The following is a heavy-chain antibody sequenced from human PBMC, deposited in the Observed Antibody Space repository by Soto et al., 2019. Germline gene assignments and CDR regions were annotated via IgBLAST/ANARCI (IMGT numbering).Heavy chain of an antibody. J-gene: IGHJ3*02. CDR3: AVTNHGIYGSWGTPTAQGAFDI. V-gene: IGHV1-18*01. CDR2: ISAYNGNT. Sequence: ASVKGSCKASGYTLTSQGISWVRQAPGQGLEWMGWISAYNGNTNYAQKLQGRVTMTTDTSTSTAYMDLRSLRSDDTAVYYCAVTNHGIYGSWGTPTAQGAFDIWGQGTMVTVS. CDR1: GYTLTSQG. D-gene: IGHD3-10*01.